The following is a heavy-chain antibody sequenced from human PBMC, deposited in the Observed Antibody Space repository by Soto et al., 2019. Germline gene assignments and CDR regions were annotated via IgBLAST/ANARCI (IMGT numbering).Heavy chain of an antibody. Sequence: SVKVSCKASGGTFSSYAISWVRQAPGQGLEWMGGIIPIFGTANYAQKFQGRVTITADESTSTAYMELSSLRSEDTAVYHCARCRYYDSSGYYYSTFDYWGQGTLVTVSS. CDR2: IIPIFGTA. CDR3: ARCRYYDSSGYYYSTFDY. J-gene: IGHJ4*02. CDR1: GGTFSSYA. V-gene: IGHV1-69*13. D-gene: IGHD3-22*01.